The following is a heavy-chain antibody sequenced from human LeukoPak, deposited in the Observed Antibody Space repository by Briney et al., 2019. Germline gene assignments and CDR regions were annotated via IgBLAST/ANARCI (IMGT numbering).Heavy chain of an antibody. D-gene: IGHD2-2*01. CDR3: ARDLVVSCSSTSCSVAPSDF. J-gene: IGHJ4*02. CDR1: GGTFSSYA. Sequence: SVKVSCKASGGTFSSYAITWVRQAPGQGLEWMGRIIPILGIATYAQNFQGRVTITADKSTSTAYMELSSLRFEDTAVYYCARDLVVSCSSTSCSVAPSDFWGQGTLVTVSS. CDR2: IIPILGIA. V-gene: IGHV1-69*04.